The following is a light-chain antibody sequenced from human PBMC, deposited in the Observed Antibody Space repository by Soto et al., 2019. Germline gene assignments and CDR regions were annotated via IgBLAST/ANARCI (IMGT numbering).Light chain of an antibody. CDR1: QSVSSN. CDR2: GAS. CDR3: QQYHNWPPYT. J-gene: IGKJ2*01. V-gene: IGKV3-15*01. Sequence: EIVMTQSPSTLSVSPGERATLSCGASQSVSSNLAWYQQKPGQAPRLLIFGASTSATGIPARFSGSGSGTEFTLTISILQSEDFAVYYCQQYHNWPPYTFGQGTKLEIK.